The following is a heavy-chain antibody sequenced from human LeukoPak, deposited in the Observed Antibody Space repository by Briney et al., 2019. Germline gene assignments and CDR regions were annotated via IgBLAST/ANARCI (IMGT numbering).Heavy chain of an antibody. D-gene: IGHD2-21*02. CDR2: IYYSGST. CDR1: GGSISITNYY. V-gene: IGHV4-39*01. CDR3: AAPRVTNYYYYYYMDV. J-gene: IGHJ6*03. Sequence: SETLSLTCTVSGGSISITNYYWGWIRQPPGKGLEWIGFIYYSGSTYYNPSLQSRVTISVDTSKNQFSLKLSSVTAADTAVYYCAAPRVTNYYYYYYMDVWGKGTTVTVSS.